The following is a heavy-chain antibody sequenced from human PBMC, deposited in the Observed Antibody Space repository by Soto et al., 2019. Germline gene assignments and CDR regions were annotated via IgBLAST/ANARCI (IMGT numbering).Heavy chain of an antibody. Sequence: PGGSLRLSCEGSGFNLRNFNMIWVRQAPGKGLEWVSSVSGSSSYSYYADSVKGRFTVSRDNANNLVFLQMNGLRPEDTAMYYCARDLRGHYGPWGQGTMVTVSS. CDR3: ARDLRGHYGP. J-gene: IGHJ3*01. D-gene: IGHD4-17*01. CDR2: VSGSSSYS. V-gene: IGHV3-21*06. CDR1: GFNLRNFN.